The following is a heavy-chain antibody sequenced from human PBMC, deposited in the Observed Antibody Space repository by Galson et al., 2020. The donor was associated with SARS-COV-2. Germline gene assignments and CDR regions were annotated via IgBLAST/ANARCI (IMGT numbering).Heavy chain of an antibody. CDR3: ARGIGVVVVAATRGGMDV. V-gene: IGHV4-34*01. J-gene: IGHJ6*02. D-gene: IGHD2-15*01. CDR2: INHSGST. Sequence: SQTPSLPCAVYGRYFSGHYWSWIRQPPGKGLEWIGEINHSGSTNYNPSLKSRVTISVDTSKNQFSLKLSSVTAADTAVYYCARGIGVVVVAATRGGMDVWGQGTTVTVSS. CDR1: GRYFSGHY.